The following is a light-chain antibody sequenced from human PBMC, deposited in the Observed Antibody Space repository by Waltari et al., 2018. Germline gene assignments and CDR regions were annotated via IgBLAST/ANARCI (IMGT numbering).Light chain of an antibody. V-gene: IGKV4-1*01. J-gene: IGKJ4*01. Sequence: DIVMTQSPDSLAVSLGERAPITCKSRQSVLYSSNNKNYLAWYQQKPGQPPKLLIYWASTRESGVPDRFSGSGSGTDFTLTISSLQAEDVAVYYCQQYYSTPFTFGGGTKVEIK. CDR3: QQYYSTPFT. CDR2: WAS. CDR1: QSVLYSSNNKNY.